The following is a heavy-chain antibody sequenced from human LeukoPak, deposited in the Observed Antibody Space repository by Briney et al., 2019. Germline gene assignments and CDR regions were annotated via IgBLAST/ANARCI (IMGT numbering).Heavy chain of an antibody. CDR3: ARRDGAFDI. Sequence: GESLKISCKGPGYSFTSYWIGWVRQMPGKGLEWLGIIYPGDSDTTYSPSFEGQVTISADKSISTAYLQWTSLKASDTAMFYCARRDGAFDIWGQGTMVTVSS. V-gene: IGHV5-51*01. J-gene: IGHJ3*02. CDR1: GYSFTSYW. CDR2: IYPGDSDT.